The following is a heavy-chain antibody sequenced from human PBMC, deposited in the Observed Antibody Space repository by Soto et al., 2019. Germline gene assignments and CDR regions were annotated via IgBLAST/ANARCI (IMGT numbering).Heavy chain of an antibody. CDR3: ARRGDGTNYFDY. CDR1: GGSISSDKW. J-gene: IGHJ4*02. CDR2: IYHSWST. D-gene: IGHD3-16*01. Sequence: QVQLQESGPGLVKPSETLSLTCAVSGGSISSDKWWSWVRQSPGKGLEWIGEIYHSWSTNYNPSVQSRITISIDKPKNQFSLRLSSVTAADTPLYYCARRGDGTNYFDYWGQGTLVTVSS. V-gene: IGHV4-4*02.